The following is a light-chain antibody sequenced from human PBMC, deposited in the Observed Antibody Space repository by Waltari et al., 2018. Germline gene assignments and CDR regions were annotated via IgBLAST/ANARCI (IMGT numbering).Light chain of an antibody. CDR3: QQSYSAPPT. CDR2: AAS. J-gene: IGKJ2*01. Sequence: DIQMTQSQSSLSASVGDRVTITCRASQTISIYLNWYQQKPGRAPNLLIYAASSLQSGVPSRFSGSGSGTDFTLTISSLQPEDFATYYCQQSYSAPPTFGQVTKLEI. CDR1: QTISIY. V-gene: IGKV1-39*01.